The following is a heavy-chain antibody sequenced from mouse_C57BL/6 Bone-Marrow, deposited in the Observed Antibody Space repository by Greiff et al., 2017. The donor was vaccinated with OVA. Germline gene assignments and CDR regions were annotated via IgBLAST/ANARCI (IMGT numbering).Heavy chain of an antibody. Sequence: EVKVVESGPSLVRPSQTLSLTCTVTGFSINSDCYWIWIRPFPGNKLEYIGYTFYSGITYYNPSLESRTYITRDTSKNQFALKLSSVTTEDTATYYCARTYYYGGDYAMDYWGQGTSVTVSS. J-gene: IGHJ4*01. CDR3: ARTYYYGGDYAMDY. D-gene: IGHD1-1*01. V-gene: IGHV3-3*01. CDR2: TFYSGIT. CDR1: GFSINSDCY.